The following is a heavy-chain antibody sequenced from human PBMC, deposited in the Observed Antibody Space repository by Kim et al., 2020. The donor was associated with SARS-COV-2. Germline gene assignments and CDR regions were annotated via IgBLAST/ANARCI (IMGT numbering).Heavy chain of an antibody. J-gene: IGHJ5*02. V-gene: IGHV1-3*01. Sequence: SQKFQGRVTITRDTSASTAYMELSSLRSEDTAVYYCARDLLSGRGWFDPWGQGTLVTVSS. D-gene: IGHD2-15*01. CDR3: ARDLLSGRGWFDP.